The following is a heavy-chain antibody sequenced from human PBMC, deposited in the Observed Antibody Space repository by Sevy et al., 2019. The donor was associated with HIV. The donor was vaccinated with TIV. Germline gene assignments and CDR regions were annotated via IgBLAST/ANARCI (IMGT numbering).Heavy chain of an antibody. CDR1: GFTFSSYA. CDR2: ISGSGGST. V-gene: IGHV3-23*01. Sequence: GGSLRLSCAASGFTFSSYAMSWVRQAPGKGVEWVSAISGSGGSTYYADSVKGRFTISRDNSKNTLYLQMNSLRAEDTAVYYCAKIGFGESYYFDYWGQGTLVTVSS. J-gene: IGHJ4*02. CDR3: AKIGFGESYYFDY. D-gene: IGHD3-10*01.